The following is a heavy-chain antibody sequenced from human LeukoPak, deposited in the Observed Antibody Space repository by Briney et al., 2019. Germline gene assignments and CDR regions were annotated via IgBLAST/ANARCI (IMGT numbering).Heavy chain of an antibody. CDR1: GFTFSSYS. D-gene: IGHD3-16*02. Sequence: GGSLRLSCAASGFTFSSYSMNWVRQAPGKGLEWVSYISSSSSTIYYADSVKGRFTISRDNAKNSLYLQMNGLRAEDTAVYYCARDLYYDYVWGSYRSYYFDYWGQGTLVTVSS. J-gene: IGHJ4*02. CDR3: ARDLYYDYVWGSYRSYYFDY. CDR2: ISSSSSTI. V-gene: IGHV3-48*04.